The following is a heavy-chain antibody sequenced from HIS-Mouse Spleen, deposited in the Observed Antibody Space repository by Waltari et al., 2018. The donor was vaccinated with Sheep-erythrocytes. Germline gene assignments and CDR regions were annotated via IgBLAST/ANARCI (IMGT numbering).Heavy chain of an antibody. V-gene: IGHV4-39*01. CDR2: IYYSGST. CDR1: GGSISSRSHY. Sequence: QLQLQESGPGLVKPSETLSLTCTVSGGSISSRSHYWGWVRQPPGKGLEWIGSIYYSGSTYYNPSLKSRVTISVDTSKNQFSLKLSSVTAADTAVYYCARLYYYDSSGYYFDYWGQGTLVTVSS. J-gene: IGHJ4*02. D-gene: IGHD3-22*01. CDR3: ARLYYYDSSGYYFDY.